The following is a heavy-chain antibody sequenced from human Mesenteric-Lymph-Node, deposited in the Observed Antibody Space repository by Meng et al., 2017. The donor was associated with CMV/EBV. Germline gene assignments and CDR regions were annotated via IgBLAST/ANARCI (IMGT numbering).Heavy chain of an antibody. CDR2: IHHSGTT. CDR3: ARQLDDFWSGYPLNS. D-gene: IGHD3-3*01. V-gene: IGHV4-31*02. Sequence: GGSIIGGGYYWTWVRQFPGKALEWIAYIHHSGTTSHNPSLRSRVSISVDTSKNQFSLRLSSVTAADTAVYFCARQLDDFWSGYPLNSWGRGTLVTVSS. CDR1: GGSIIGGGYY. J-gene: IGHJ4*02.